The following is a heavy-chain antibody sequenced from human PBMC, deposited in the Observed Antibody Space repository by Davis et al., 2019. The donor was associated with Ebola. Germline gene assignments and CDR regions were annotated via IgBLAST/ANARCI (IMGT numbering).Heavy chain of an antibody. V-gene: IGHV4-30-2*01. CDR1: GGSISSGGYS. CDR3: AGSYSNYAIDAFDI. Sequence: MPSETLSLTCAVSGGSISSGGYSWSWIRQPPGKGLEWIGYIYHSGSTYYNPSLKSRVTISVDRSKNQFSLKLSSVTAADTAVYYCAGSYSNYAIDAFDIWGQGTMVTVSS. D-gene: IGHD4-11*01. CDR2: IYHSGST. J-gene: IGHJ3*02.